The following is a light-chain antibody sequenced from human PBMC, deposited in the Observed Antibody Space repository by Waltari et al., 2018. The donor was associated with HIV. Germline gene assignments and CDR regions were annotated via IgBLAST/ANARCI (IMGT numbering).Light chain of an antibody. J-gene: IGLJ3*02. CDR3: QSYDISLSGWV. V-gene: IGLV1-40*01. Sequence: QSVLTQPPSVSGAPGQRVTISCTGSSSNIGAGYDVPWYQQFPGTAPKVLIDGNTYRPSGVPDRFSGSKSGSSASLLITGLQAEDDADYYCQSYDISLSGWVFGGGTKLTVL. CDR1: SSNIGAGYD. CDR2: GNT.